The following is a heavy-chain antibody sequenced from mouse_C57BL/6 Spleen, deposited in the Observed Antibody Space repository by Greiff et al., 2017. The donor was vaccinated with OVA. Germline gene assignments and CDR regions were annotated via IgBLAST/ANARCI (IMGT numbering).Heavy chain of an antibody. Sequence: QVQLQQPGAELVKPGASVKLSCKASGYTFTSYWMHWVKQRPGQGLEWIGMIHPNSGSTNYNEKFKSKATLTVDKSSSTAYMQLSSLTSEDSAVYYCARDDGYYPYWYFDVWGTGTTVTVSS. J-gene: IGHJ1*03. CDR2: IHPNSGST. CDR1: GYTFTSYW. V-gene: IGHV1-64*01. CDR3: ARDDGYYPYWYFDV. D-gene: IGHD2-3*01.